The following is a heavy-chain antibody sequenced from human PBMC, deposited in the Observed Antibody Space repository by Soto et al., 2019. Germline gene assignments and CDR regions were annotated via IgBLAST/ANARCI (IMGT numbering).Heavy chain of an antibody. J-gene: IGHJ6*02. V-gene: IGHV1-69*12. CDR1: GGTFSSYA. D-gene: IGHD6-6*01. CDR2: IIPIFGTA. CDR3: ARDLSIGSGISSSYYYYYGMDV. Sequence: QVQLVQSGAEVKKPGSSVKVSCKASGGTFSSYAISWVRQAPGQGLEWMGGIIPIFGTANYAQKFQGRVTITAEESTSTAYQELSSLRSEDTAVYYCARDLSIGSGISSSYYYYYGMDVWGQGTTVTVSS.